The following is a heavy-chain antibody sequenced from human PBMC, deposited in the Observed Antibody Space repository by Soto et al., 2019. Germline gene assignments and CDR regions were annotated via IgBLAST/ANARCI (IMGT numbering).Heavy chain of an antibody. Sequence: ASVKVSCKASGYTFTSYAMHWVRQAPGQRLEWMGWINAGNGNTKYSQKFQGRVTITRDTSASTAYMELSSLRSEDTAVYYCARDGSRIYGMDVWGQGNTVTVSS. CDR1: GYTFTSYA. CDR2: INAGNGNT. V-gene: IGHV1-3*01. J-gene: IGHJ6*02. CDR3: ARDGSRIYGMDV.